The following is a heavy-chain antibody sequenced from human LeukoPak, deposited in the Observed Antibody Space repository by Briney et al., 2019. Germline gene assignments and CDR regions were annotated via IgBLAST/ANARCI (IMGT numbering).Heavy chain of an antibody. CDR3: ARGSRSSFDS. CDR1: GFTFSSFP. V-gene: IGHV3-64*01. Sequence: GGSLRLSCAASGFTFSSFPMRWVRQAPGKGLEYVSAITINGGSTYYANSVKGRLTISRDNSKNTVYLQMGSVRAEDMAVYYCARGSRSSFDSWGQGTLVTVSS. CDR2: ITINGGST. J-gene: IGHJ4*02. D-gene: IGHD6-6*01.